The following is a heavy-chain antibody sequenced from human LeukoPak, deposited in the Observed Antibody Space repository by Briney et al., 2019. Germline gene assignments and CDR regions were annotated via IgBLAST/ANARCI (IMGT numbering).Heavy chain of an antibody. CDR1: GFTVSSNS. CDR3: ARRAGEYSHPYDY. J-gene: IGHJ4*02. V-gene: IGHV3-53*01. Sequence: GGSLRLSCTVSGFTVSSNSWSWVRQAPGKGLEWVSFIYSGGNTHYSDSVTGRFTISRDNSKNTLYLQMDSLRAEDTAIYYCARRAGEYSHPYDYWGQGTLVTVSS. D-gene: IGHD2-15*01. CDR2: IYSGGNT.